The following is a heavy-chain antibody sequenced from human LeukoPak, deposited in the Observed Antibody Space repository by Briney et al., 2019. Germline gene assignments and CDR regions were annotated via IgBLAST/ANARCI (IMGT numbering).Heavy chain of an antibody. CDR2: ISDSGGST. J-gene: IGHJ4*02. Sequence: GGSLRLSCAASGFTFSSYVMTWVRQAPGKGLEWVSTISDSGGSTYYADSVKGRFTISRDNSKNTLYLQMNSLRAEDTAVYYCAKDLITMVRGALDCWGQGTLVTVSS. CDR1: GFTFSSYV. D-gene: IGHD3-10*01. CDR3: AKDLITMVRGALDC. V-gene: IGHV3-23*01.